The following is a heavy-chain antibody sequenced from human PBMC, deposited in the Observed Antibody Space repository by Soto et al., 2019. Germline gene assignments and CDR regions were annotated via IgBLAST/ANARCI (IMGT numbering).Heavy chain of an antibody. CDR1: GFSLTTVGVG. CDR3: AHRRAFIGVVYGMDV. J-gene: IGHJ6*02. V-gene: IGHV2-5*02. Sequence: QITLKESGPTLVKPTQTLTLTCAFSGFSLTTVGVGVGWIRQPPGKALEWLALIYWDDDKRYSPSLKTRLSTPXXXSQXQVVLMMTNMDPVDTGTYYCAHRRAFIGVVYGMDVWGQGTTVTVSS. CDR2: IYWDDDK. D-gene: IGHD3-3*01.